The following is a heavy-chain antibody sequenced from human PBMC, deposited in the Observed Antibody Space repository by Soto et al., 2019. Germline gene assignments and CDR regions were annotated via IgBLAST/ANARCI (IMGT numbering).Heavy chain of an antibody. J-gene: IGHJ5*02. V-gene: IGHV4-59*01. CDR1: GGSISSYY. Sequence: SETLSLTCTVSGGSISSYYWSWIRQPPGKGLEWIGYIYYSGSTNCNPSLKSRVTISVDTSKNQFSLKLSSVTAADTAVYYCARDMSSGYSGYVRGWFDPWGQGTLVTVSS. CDR2: IYYSGST. CDR3: ARDMSSGYSGYVRGWFDP. D-gene: IGHD5-12*01.